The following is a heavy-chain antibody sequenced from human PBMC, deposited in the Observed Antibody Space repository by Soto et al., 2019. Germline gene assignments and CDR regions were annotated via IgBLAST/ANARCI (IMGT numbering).Heavy chain of an antibody. CDR2: IIPIFGTA. V-gene: IGHV1-69*05. D-gene: IGHD3-3*01. J-gene: IGHJ6*02. Sequence: SVKVSCKASGGTFSSYAISWVRQAPGQGFEWMGGIIPIFGTANYAQKFQGRFTISRDNSKNTLYLQMNSLRAEDTAVYYCARGGLRFLEWLAYGMDVWGQGTTVTVSS. CDR3: ARGGLRFLEWLAYGMDV. CDR1: GGTFSSYA.